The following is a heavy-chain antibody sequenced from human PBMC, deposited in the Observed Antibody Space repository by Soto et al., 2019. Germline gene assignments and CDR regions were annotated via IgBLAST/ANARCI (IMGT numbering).Heavy chain of an antibody. CDR3: ARQYFDWLSPHDY. CDR2: INAGNGNT. D-gene: IGHD3-9*01. CDR1: GYTSTSYA. J-gene: IGHJ4*02. V-gene: IGHV1-3*01. Sequence: ASVKVSCKASGYTSTSYAMHWVRQAPGQRLEWMGWINAGNGNTKYSQKFQGRVTITRDTSASTAYMELSSLRSEDTAVYYCARQYFDWLSPHDYWGQGTLVTVSS.